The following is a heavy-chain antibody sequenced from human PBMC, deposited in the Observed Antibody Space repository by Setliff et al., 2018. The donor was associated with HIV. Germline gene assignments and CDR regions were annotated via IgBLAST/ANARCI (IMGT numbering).Heavy chain of an antibody. CDR1: GGSISSSSYY. D-gene: IGHD4-17*01. CDR3: AMTGSNLYGDYYDAFDI. V-gene: IGHV4-39*01. CDR2: IYYSGST. J-gene: IGHJ3*02. Sequence: PSETLSLTCTVSGGSISSSSYYWGWIRQPPGKGLEWIGSIYYSGSTYYNPSLKSRVTISVDTSKNQFSLKLSSVTAADTAVYYCAMTGSNLYGDYYDAFDIWGQGTMVTVSS.